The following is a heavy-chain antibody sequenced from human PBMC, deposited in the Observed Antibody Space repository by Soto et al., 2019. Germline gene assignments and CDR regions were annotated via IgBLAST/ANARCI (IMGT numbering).Heavy chain of an antibody. CDR1: GYTFTSYG. Sequence: ASVQVSCKASGYTFTSYGISWVRQAPGQGLEWMGWISAYNGNTNYAQKLQGRVTMTTDTSTSTAYMELRSLRSDDTAVYYCARLIAAAEFFDYWGQGTLVTVSS. D-gene: IGHD6-13*01. CDR3: ARLIAAAEFFDY. CDR2: ISAYNGNT. V-gene: IGHV1-18*01. J-gene: IGHJ4*02.